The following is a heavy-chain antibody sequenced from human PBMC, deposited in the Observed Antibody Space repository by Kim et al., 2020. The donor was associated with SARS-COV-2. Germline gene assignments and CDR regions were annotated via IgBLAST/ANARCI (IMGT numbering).Heavy chain of an antibody. J-gene: IGHJ5*02. CDR1: GGSISSSSYY. CDR3: ARTLGYCSSTSCLRYLNWFDP. V-gene: IGHV4-39*01. D-gene: IGHD2-2*01. CDR2: IYYSGST. Sequence: SETLSLTCTVSGGSISSSSYYWGWIRQPPGKGLEWIGSIYYSGSTYYNPSLKSRVTISVDTSKNQFSLKLSSVTAADTAVYYCARTLGYCSSTSCLRYLNWFDPWGQGTLVTVSS.